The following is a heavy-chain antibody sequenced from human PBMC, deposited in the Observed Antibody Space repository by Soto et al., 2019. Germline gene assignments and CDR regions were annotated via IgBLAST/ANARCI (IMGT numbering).Heavy chain of an antibody. D-gene: IGHD2-15*01. CDR1: GGSLSSGGYS. CDR3: ARGGGDSSGGSCYFNY. Sequence: SETLSLTCAVSGGSLSSGGYSWSWIRQPPGKGLEWIGYIYHSWSTYYNPSLKSRVTISVDRSKNQFSLKLSSVTAAVTAVYYCARGGGDSSGGSCYFNYWGQGTLGTVSS. V-gene: IGHV4-30-2*01. CDR2: IYHSWST. J-gene: IGHJ4*02.